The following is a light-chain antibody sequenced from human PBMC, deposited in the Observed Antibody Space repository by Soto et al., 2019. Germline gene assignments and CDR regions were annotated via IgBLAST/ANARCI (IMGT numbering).Light chain of an antibody. V-gene: IGLV3-1*01. Sequence: SYELTQPPSVSVSPGQTASITCSGDKLGDKYACWYQQKPGQSPVLVIYQDSMRPSGIPERFSGSNSGNTATLTISGTQAMDEADYYCQAWDSSTAGVFGGGTKVTVL. J-gene: IGLJ2*01. CDR2: QDS. CDR1: KLGDKY. CDR3: QAWDSSTAGV.